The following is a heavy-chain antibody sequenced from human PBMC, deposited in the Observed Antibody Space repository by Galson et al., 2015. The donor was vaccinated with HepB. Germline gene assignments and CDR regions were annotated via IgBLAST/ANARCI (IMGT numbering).Heavy chain of an antibody. CDR1: GYSFTSYW. D-gene: IGHD4-11*01. V-gene: IGHV5-51*01. CDR2: IYPGDSDT. J-gene: IGHJ6*02. CDR3: ASRAGVLQDYYYGMDV. Sequence: QSGAEVKKPGESLRISCKGSGYSFTSYWIGWVRQRPGKGLEWMGIIYPGDSDTRYSPSFQGQVTISADESISTAYLQWSSLKASDTAMYYCASRAGVLQDYYYGMDVWGQGTTVTVSS.